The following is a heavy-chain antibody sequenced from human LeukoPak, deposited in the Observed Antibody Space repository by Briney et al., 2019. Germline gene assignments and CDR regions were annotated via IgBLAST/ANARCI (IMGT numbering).Heavy chain of an antibody. CDR2: IHASGIL. J-gene: IGHJ4*02. CDR3: SRGLDSRKLGY. D-gene: IGHD3-22*01. CDR1: VASLNSDDHY. Sequence: SQTLSLTCTVSVASLNSDDHYWNWIRQSPGKGLEWIGSIHASGILYNNPSLESRLTISKDTSKNQFSLNLNSVTAADTAVYFCSRGLDSRKLGYWGQGTLVTVAS. V-gene: IGHV4-31*03.